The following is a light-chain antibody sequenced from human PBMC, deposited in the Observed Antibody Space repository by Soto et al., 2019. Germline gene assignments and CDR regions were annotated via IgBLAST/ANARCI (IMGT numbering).Light chain of an antibody. CDR3: SSYTSSATLV. Sequence: QSVLTQPASVSGSPGQSITISCTGTSSDVGAYNYVSWYQQHPGKAPKLIIFEVSNRPSGVSNRFSASKSGNTASLTISGLQAGDEADYYCSSYTSSATLVFGGGTKVTVL. V-gene: IGLV2-14*01. J-gene: IGLJ2*01. CDR1: SSDVGAYNY. CDR2: EVS.